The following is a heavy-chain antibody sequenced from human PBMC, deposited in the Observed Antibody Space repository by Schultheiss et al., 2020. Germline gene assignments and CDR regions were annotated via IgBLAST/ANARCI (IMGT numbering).Heavy chain of an antibody. CDR2: IYHSGST. Sequence: SETLSLTCAVYGGSFSGYYWGWIRQPPGKGLEWIGSIYHSGSTYYNPSLKSRVTISVDTSKNQFSLKLSSVTAADTAVYYCARGLYYGDYERLIGYYFDYWGQGTLVTVSS. D-gene: IGHD4-17*01. V-gene: IGHV4-34*01. CDR1: GGSFSGYY. CDR3: ARGLYYGDYERLIGYYFDY. J-gene: IGHJ4*02.